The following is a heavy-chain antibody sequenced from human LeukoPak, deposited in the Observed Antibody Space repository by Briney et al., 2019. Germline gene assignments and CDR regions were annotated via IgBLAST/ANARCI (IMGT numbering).Heavy chain of an antibody. Sequence: GGSLRLSCAASGFTFSSYSMNWVRQAPGKGLEWVSYISSSSTIYYADSVKGRFTISRDNAKNSLYLQMNSLRAEDTAVYYCFLFSGYAFGLNSDYWGQGTLVTVSS. CDR1: GFTFSSYS. CDR3: FLFSGYAFGLNSDY. CDR2: ISSSSTI. J-gene: IGHJ4*02. D-gene: IGHD5-12*01. V-gene: IGHV3-48*01.